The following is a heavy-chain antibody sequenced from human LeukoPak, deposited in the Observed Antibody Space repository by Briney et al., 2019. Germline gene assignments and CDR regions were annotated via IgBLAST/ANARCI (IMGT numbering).Heavy chain of an antibody. Sequence: SETLSLTCAIYSESFSGYFWSWIRQPPGKGLEWIGEINYSGSTNYNPSLKSRVTISIDTSKNQFSLKLRSVTAADTAVYYCASDGNALWGQGTLVTVSS. D-gene: IGHD1-1*01. V-gene: IGHV4-34*01. CDR1: SESFSGYF. J-gene: IGHJ4*02. CDR2: INYSGST. CDR3: ASDGNAL.